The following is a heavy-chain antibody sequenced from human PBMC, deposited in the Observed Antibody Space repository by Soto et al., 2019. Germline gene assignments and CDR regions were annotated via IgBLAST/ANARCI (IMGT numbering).Heavy chain of an antibody. CDR2: INPSSRSA. CDR3: ARDNSAANGVLDH. D-gene: IGHD1-1*01. J-gene: IGHJ4*02. CDR1: GYTFTNYY. Sequence: ASVKFSCKASGYTFTNYYLHWVRQAPGQGLECVGMINPSSRSASYAQKLRGRLTMDRXTXXTXXXMXLXXLTXEXTAVYYCARDNSAANGVLDHWGLGTLVTVSS. V-gene: IGHV1-46*04.